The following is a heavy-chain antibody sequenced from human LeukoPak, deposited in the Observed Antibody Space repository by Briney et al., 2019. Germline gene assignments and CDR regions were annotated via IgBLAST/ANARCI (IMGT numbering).Heavy chain of an antibody. D-gene: IGHD6-19*01. CDR2: INPNSGGT. J-gene: IGHJ1*01. CDR1: GYTFTSYD. V-gene: IGHV1-2*02. CDR3: AREVAGRVQH. Sequence: ASVKVSCKASGYTFTSYDINWVRQAPGQGLEWMGWINPNSGGTNYAQKFQGRVTMTRGTSISTAYMELSRLRSDDTAVYYCAREVAGRVQHWGQGTLVTVSS.